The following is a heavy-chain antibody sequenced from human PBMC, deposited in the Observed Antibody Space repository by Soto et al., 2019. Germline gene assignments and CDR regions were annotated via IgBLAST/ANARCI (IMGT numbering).Heavy chain of an antibody. V-gene: IGHV4-31*03. CDR3: ARDRGSVSGYDYMS. D-gene: IGHD5-12*01. J-gene: IGHJ5*02. CDR2: MYSSGTT. Sequence: QVQLQESGPGLVKPSQTLSLTCTVSDVSIASGGFYWAWIRHYPGLGLVWIGSMYSSGTTYYNPSLRSRITMSLDTSKNQFSLELISVSAADTAVYYCARDRGSVSGYDYMSWGRGTLVTVSS. CDR1: DVSIASGGFY.